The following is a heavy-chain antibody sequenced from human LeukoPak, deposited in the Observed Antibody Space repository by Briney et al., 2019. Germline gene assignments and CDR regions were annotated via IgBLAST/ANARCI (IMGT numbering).Heavy chain of an antibody. J-gene: IGHJ4*02. D-gene: IGHD5-12*01. V-gene: IGHV1-69*04. CDR1: GGTFSSYA. CDR3: ARYSGYDSIPDY. Sequence: SVKVSCKASGGTFSSYAISWVRQAPGQGLEWMGRIIPILGIANYAQKFQGRVTMTTDTSTSTAYMELRSLRSDDTAVYYCARYSGYDSIPDYWGQGTLVTVSS. CDR2: IIPILGIA.